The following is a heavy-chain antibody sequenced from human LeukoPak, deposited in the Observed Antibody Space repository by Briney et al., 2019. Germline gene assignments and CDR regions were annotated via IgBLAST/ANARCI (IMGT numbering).Heavy chain of an antibody. D-gene: IGHD3-10*01. CDR1: GYIFTSYW. CDR3: ARHRITMVRGVIIPYYYYYMDV. V-gene: IGHV5-51*01. J-gene: IGHJ6*03. Sequence: GASLQISCKGSGYIFTSYWIGWVRQMPGKGLEWMGIIYPGDSDTRYSPSFQGQVTISADKSISTAYLQWSSLKASDTAMYYCARHRITMVRGVIIPYYYYYMDVWGKGTTVTVSS. CDR2: IYPGDSDT.